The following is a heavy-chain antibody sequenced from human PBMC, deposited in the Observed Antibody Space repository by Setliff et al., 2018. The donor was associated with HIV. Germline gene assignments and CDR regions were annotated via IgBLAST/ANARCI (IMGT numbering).Heavy chain of an antibody. CDR2: INHSGST. V-gene: IGHV4-38-2*02. J-gene: IGHJ4*02. Sequence: SETLSLTCTVSGFSINNDFYGAWNRQPPGKGLEWIGSINHSGSTYYTPSLTSRVTVSVDTSNNQSSLKLTSVTAADTAVYFCARQPPHSVLQVWLFDYWGQGTLVTVSS. CDR1: GFSINNDFY. D-gene: IGHD3-10*02. CDR3: ARQPPHSVLQVWLFDY.